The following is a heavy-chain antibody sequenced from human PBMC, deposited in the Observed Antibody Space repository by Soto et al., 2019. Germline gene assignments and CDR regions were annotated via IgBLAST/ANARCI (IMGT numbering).Heavy chain of an antibody. Sequence: GGSLRLSCAASGFIFRNYAMHWVRQAPGKGLEWVAVISYDGSNKYYADSVRGRSTISRDNSKNTLYLQMNSLRAEDTAVFYCAREEYANYYFDYWGQGTLVTVSS. V-gene: IGHV3-30-3*01. CDR3: AREEYANYYFDY. CDR1: GFIFRNYA. J-gene: IGHJ4*02. CDR2: ISYDGSNK. D-gene: IGHD2-8*01.